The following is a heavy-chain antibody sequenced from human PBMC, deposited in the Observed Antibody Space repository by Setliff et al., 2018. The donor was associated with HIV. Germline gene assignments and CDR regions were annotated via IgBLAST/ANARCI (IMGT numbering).Heavy chain of an antibody. Sequence: GGSLRLSCAASGFTFSSYGMHWVRQAPGKGLEWVAVIWYDGSNKYYADSVKGRFTISRDNSKDTLYLQMNSLRGEVTAVYYCAKDRAPGNPPLQWLGDWGQGTLVTVSS. D-gene: IGHD6-19*01. CDR3: AKDRAPGNPPLQWLGD. CDR2: IWYDGSNK. CDR1: GFTFSSYG. J-gene: IGHJ4*02. V-gene: IGHV3-30*02.